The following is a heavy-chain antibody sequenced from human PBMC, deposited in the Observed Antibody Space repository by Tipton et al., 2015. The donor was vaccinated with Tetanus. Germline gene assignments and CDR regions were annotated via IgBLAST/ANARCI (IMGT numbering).Heavy chain of an antibody. V-gene: IGHV1-18*01. D-gene: IGHD1-26*01. CDR2: VSAYNGRT. CDR1: GYTFTSYG. J-gene: IGHJ4*02. CDR3: AGGGRAEMGFDY. Sequence: QLVQSGDEVKRPGASVKVSCKASGYTFTSYGINWVRQAPGQGLEWMGLVSAYNGRTNYAQKVPDRVTMTKDTSTSTAYMELRSLGSDGTALYFCAGGGRAEMGFDYWGRGPRVTVSS.